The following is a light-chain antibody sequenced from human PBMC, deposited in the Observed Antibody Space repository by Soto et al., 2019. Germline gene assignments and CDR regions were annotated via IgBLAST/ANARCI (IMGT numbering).Light chain of an antibody. CDR2: QDS. CDR1: KLGDKY. Sequence: SYELTQPPSVSVSPGQTASITCSGDKLGDKYACWYQQKPGQSPVLVIYQDSKRPSGIPERFSGSNSGNTATLTISGTQAMDEADYYCQAWDISTYVFVTGSKVP. CDR3: QAWDISTYV. J-gene: IGLJ1*01. V-gene: IGLV3-1*01.